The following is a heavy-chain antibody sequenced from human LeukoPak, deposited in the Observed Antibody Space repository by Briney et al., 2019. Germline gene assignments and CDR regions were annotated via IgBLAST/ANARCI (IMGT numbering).Heavy chain of an antibody. CDR3: ARGGVTGAPNYY. Sequence: PGGSLRLSCAASGSTFSNYWMHWVRQAPGKGLVWVSRVNSDGSSTTYADSVKGRFTISRDNAKNTLYLQMSSLRAEDTAVYYCARGGVTGAPNYYWGQGTLVTVSS. V-gene: IGHV3-74*01. J-gene: IGHJ4*02. D-gene: IGHD1-20*01. CDR1: GSTFSNYW. CDR2: VNSDGSST.